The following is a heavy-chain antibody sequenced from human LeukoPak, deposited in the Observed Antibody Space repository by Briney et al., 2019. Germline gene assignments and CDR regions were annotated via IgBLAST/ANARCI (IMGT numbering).Heavy chain of an antibody. J-gene: IGHJ4*02. Sequence: PSETLSLTCDVSGGSISSGGYYWSWIRQHPGKGLEWIGYIYYSGSTYYNPSLKSRVTISVDTSKNQFSLKLSSVTAADTAVYYCARIERAAAAVDYWGQGTLVTVSS. CDR3: ARIERAAAAVDY. CDR2: IYYSGST. CDR1: GGSISSGGYY. V-gene: IGHV4-31*11. D-gene: IGHD6-13*01.